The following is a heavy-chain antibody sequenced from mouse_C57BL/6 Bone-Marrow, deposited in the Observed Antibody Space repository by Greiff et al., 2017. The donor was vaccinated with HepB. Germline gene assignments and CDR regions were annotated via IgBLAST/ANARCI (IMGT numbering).Heavy chain of an antibody. Sequence: EVQLQQSGPELVKPGASVKISCKASGYTFTDYYMNWVKQSHGKSLEWIGDINPNNGGTSYNQKFKGKATLTVDKSSSTAYMELRSLTSEDSAVYYCARDWYYGSFAYWGQGTLVTVSA. CDR3: ARDWYYGSFAY. J-gene: IGHJ3*01. D-gene: IGHD1-1*01. V-gene: IGHV1-26*01. CDR1: GYTFTDYY. CDR2: INPNNGGT.